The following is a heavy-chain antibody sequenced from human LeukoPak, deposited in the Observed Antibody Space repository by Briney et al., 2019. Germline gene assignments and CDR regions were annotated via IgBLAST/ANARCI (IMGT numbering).Heavy chain of an antibody. J-gene: IGHJ4*02. Sequence: PGGSLRLSCAASGFTFRNYGTHWVRQAPGKGLEWVALVWSDGSETYYADSVKGRFTISRDNSKNTLYLQMNSLRAEDTAVYYCARGPHSSGWLFDYWGQGTLVSVSS. CDR3: ARGPHSSGWLFDY. CDR1: GFTFRNYG. D-gene: IGHD6-19*01. V-gene: IGHV3-33*01. CDR2: VWSDGSET.